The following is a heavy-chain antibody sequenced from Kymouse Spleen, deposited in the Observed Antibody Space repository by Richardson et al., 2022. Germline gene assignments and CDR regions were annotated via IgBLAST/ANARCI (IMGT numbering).Heavy chain of an antibody. D-gene: IGHD1-7*01. J-gene: IGHJ6*02. CDR2: IRSKANSYAT. CDR1: GFTFSGSA. CDR3: EGTTDYYYYGMDV. Sequence: EVQLVESGGGLVQPGGSLKLSCAASGFTFSGSAMHWVRQASGKGLEWVGRIRSKANSYATAYAASVKGRFTISRDDSKNTAYLQMNSLKTEDTAVYYCEGTTDYYYYGMDVWGQGTTVTVSS. V-gene: IGHV3-73*02.